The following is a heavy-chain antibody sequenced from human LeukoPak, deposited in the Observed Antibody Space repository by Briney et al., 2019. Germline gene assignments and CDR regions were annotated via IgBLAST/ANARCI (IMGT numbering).Heavy chain of an antibody. J-gene: IGHJ3*02. Sequence: GGSLRLSCAASGFTFSSYAMSWVRQAPGKGLEWVSVMSGSGGSTYYADSVKGRFTISRDNSKNTLYLQMNSLRAEDTAVYYCARARGTAMVTPDAFDIWGQGTMVTVSS. CDR3: ARARGTAMVTPDAFDI. CDR1: GFTFSSYA. D-gene: IGHD5-18*01. CDR2: MSGSGGST. V-gene: IGHV3-23*01.